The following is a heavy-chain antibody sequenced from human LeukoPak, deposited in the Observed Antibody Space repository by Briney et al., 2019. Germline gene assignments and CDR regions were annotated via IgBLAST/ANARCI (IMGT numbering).Heavy chain of an antibody. CDR1: GYTFTSYE. CDR2: MNPNSGNT. J-gene: IGHJ4*02. D-gene: IGHD3-10*01. V-gene: IGHV1-8*01. CDR3: ARVYRASGLVPPPLYY. Sequence: ASVKVSCKASGYTFTSYEINWVRQATGQGLEWMGWMNPNSGNTGYAQKFQGRVTMIRNTSISTAYMERSSLRAEDTAVYYCARVYRASGLVPPPLYYWGQGTLVTVSS.